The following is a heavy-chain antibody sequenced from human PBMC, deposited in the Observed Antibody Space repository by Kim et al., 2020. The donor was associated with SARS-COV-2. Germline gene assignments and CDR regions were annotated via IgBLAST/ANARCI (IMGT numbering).Heavy chain of an antibody. V-gene: IGHV3-30*15. D-gene: IGHD3-22*01. Sequence: VKGRFTISRDNSKNTLYLQMSSLRAEDTAVYYCARDYRPRYYYDSSGYYPWGQGTLVTVSS. CDR3: ARDYRPRYYYDSSGYYP. J-gene: IGHJ5*02.